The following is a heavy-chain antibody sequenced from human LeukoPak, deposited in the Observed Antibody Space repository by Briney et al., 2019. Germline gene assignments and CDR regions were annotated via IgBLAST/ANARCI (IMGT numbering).Heavy chain of an antibody. CDR3: AKAVLLWFGDLWGFDY. J-gene: IGHJ4*02. V-gene: IGHV3-30*02. CDR2: IRYDGSNK. Sequence: PGGSLRLSCAASGFTFSSYGMHWVRQAPGKGLEWVAFIRYDGSNKYYADSVKGRFTISRDNSKNTLYLQMNSLRAEDTAVYYCAKAVLLWFGDLWGFDYWGQGTLVTVSS. CDR1: GFTFSSYG. D-gene: IGHD3-10*01.